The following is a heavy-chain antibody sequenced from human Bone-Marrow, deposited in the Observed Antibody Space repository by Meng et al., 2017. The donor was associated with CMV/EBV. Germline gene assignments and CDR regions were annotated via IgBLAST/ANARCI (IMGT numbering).Heavy chain of an antibody. D-gene: IGHD4-17*01. Sequence: ASVKVSCKASGYTFTGSYMHWVRQAPGQGLEWMGWINPNSGGTNYAQKFQGRVTMTRDTSISTAYMELSRLRSDDTAVYYCARVGDYDYYYYGMDVWGQGTTVTVSS. CDR1: GYTFTGSY. CDR2: INPNSGGT. V-gene: IGHV1-2*02. J-gene: IGHJ6*02. CDR3: ARVGDYDYYYYGMDV.